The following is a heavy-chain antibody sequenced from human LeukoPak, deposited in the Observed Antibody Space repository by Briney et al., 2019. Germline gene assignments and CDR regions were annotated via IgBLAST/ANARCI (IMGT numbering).Heavy chain of an antibody. J-gene: IGHJ4*02. V-gene: IGHV1-18*01. D-gene: IGHD3-3*01. Sequence: GASVKVSCKASGGTFSSYAISWVRQAPGQGLEWMGWISAYNGNTNYAQKLQGRVTMTTDTSTSTAYMELRSLRSDDTAVYYCARGPQVLRFLEWLAHFDYWGQGTLVTVSS. CDR1: GGTFSSYA. CDR2: ISAYNGNT. CDR3: ARGPQVLRFLEWLAHFDY.